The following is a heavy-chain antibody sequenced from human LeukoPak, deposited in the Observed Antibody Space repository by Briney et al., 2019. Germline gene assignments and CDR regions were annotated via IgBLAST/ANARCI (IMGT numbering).Heavy chain of an antibody. CDR3: AKDGRSRPYGMDV. J-gene: IGHJ6*02. Sequence: GRSLRLSCAASGFTFDDYAMHWVRQAPGKGLEWVSGISWNSGSIGYADSVKGRFTISRDNAKNSLYLRMNSLRAEDTALYYCAKDGRSRPYGMDVWGQGTTVTVSS. D-gene: IGHD2-15*01. CDR1: GFTFDDYA. CDR2: ISWNSGSI. V-gene: IGHV3-9*01.